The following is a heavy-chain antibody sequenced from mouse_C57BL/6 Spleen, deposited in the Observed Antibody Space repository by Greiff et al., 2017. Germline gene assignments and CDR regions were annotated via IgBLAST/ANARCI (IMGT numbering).Heavy chain of an antibody. V-gene: IGHV1-15*01. CDR2: IDPETGGT. Sequence: QVQLQQSGAELVRPGASVTLSCKASGYTFTDYEMHWVKQTPVHGLEWIGAIDPETGGTAYNQKFKGKALLTADKSSSTAYMELRSLTSEDSAVYYCTRGFDYWGQGTTLTVSS. CDR3: TRGFDY. J-gene: IGHJ2*01. CDR1: GYTFTDYE.